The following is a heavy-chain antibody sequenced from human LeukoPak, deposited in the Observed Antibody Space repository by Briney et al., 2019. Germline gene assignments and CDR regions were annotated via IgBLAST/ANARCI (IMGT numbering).Heavy chain of an antibody. J-gene: IGHJ5*02. D-gene: IGHD1/OR15-1a*01. CDR3: ARDGTPGWNTLGNRWFDP. Sequence: ASVKVSCKTSAYTFSNYGFNWVRQAPGQGLEWMGIINPSGGSTSYAQKFQGRVTMTRDTSTSTVYMELSSLRSEDTAVYYCARDGTPGWNTLGNRWFDPWGQGTMVTVSS. CDR2: INPSGGST. V-gene: IGHV1-46*03. CDR1: AYTFSNYG.